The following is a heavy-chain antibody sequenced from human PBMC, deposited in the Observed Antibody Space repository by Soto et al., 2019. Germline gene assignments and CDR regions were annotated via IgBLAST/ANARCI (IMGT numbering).Heavy chain of an antibody. V-gene: IGHV4-34*01. CDR2: IHLRGSH. CDR3: ARGRDECKGGRT. J-gene: IGHJ5*02. Sequence: QVQLQQWGAGLLTPSETLSLTCAVSGGSLSGYYWTWTRQSPGKGLEWIGEIHLRGSHFYNLPLESRVTMSRDTSRSHFSLTLTSVTAADTAVYYCARGRDECKGGRTWGPGTLGCVSS. CDR1: GGSLSGYY. D-gene: IGHD3-16*01.